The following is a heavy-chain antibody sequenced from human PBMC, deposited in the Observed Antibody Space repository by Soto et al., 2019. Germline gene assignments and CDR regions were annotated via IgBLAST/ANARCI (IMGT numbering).Heavy chain of an antibody. Sequence: QVHLQESGPGLVKPSETLSLTCAVSGVSIHNSHSFWGWIRQPPGKGLEFIANVYYSGGAHYNPSFKSRVTISVDTATNQVSLRMSSVTAADTAVYFCGRVVEGATQHTDFDSGVQGTLVTVSS. CDR3: GRVVEGATQHTDFDS. V-gene: IGHV4-39*01. J-gene: IGHJ5*01. CDR2: VYYSGGA. D-gene: IGHD2-21*01. CDR1: GVSIHNSHSF.